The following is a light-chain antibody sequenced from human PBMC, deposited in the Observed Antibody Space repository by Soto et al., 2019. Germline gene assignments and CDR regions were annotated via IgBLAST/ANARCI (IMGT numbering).Light chain of an antibody. J-gene: IGKJ1*01. V-gene: IGKV1-12*01. CDR1: QAIDSW. CDR3: QQTLSFPPT. CDR2: TRS. Sequence: DIQMTQSPSSVSASVGGRVTITCRASQAIDSWLAWYQQKPGEAPKLLIFTRSLLHSGVPPRFSGSGSGTDFTLTISSLQPEDFATYYCQQTLSFPPTFGQGTKVDIK.